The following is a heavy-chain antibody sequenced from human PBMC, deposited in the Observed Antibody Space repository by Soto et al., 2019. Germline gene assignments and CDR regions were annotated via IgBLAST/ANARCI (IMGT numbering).Heavy chain of an antibody. CDR1: GYTFTGYY. V-gene: IGHV1-2*04. Sequence: ASVKVSCKASGYTFTGYYMHWVRQAPGQGLEWMGWINPNSGGTNYAQKFQGWVTMTRDTSISTAYMELSRLRSDDTAVYYCARDIGLLERSVDYWGQGTLVTVSS. CDR2: INPNSGGT. D-gene: IGHD3-9*01. J-gene: IGHJ4*02. CDR3: ARDIGLLERSVDY.